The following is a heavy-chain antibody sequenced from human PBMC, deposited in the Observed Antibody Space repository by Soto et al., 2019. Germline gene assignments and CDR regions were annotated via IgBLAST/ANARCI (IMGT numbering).Heavy chain of an antibody. CDR3: ARAFTTMCN. Sequence: EVQLVESGGGLVQPGGSLRLSCAASGFTFSNYSMNWVRQAPGTGLEWVSYISSSSTIIYYAYSVKGRFTIARDNDKNSLYLQMNSLSDEDTDVYYCARAFTTMCNWGQGTLVTVSA. CDR1: GFTFSNYS. D-gene: IGHD3-22*01. J-gene: IGHJ4*02. V-gene: IGHV3-48*02. CDR2: ISSSSTII.